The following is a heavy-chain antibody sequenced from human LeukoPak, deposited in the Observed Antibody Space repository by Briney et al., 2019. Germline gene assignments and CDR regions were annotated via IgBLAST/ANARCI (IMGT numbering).Heavy chain of an antibody. V-gene: IGHV4-34*01. Sequence: PSETLSLTCAVYGGSFSGYYWSWIRQPPGKGLEWIGEINHSGSTNYNPSLKSRVTISVDTSKNQFSLKLSSVTAADTAVYYCARHLRGYSDYGDYWGQGTLVTVSS. CDR2: INHSGST. D-gene: IGHD5-12*01. J-gene: IGHJ4*02. CDR3: ARHLRGYSDYGDY. CDR1: GGSFSGYY.